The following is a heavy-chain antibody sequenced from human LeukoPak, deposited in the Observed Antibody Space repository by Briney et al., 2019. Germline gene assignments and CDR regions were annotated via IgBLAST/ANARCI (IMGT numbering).Heavy chain of an antibody. V-gene: IGHV3-21*01. CDR3: ARDEAYCGGDCYSGSYYFDY. Sequence: SGGSLRLSCAASGFTFSSYSMNWVRQAPGKGLEWVSSISSSSSYIYYADSVKGRFTISRGNAKNSLYLQMNSLRAEDTAVYYCARDEAYCGGDCYSGSYYFDYWGQGTLVTVSS. CDR1: GFTFSSYS. CDR2: ISSSSSYI. D-gene: IGHD2-21*01. J-gene: IGHJ4*02.